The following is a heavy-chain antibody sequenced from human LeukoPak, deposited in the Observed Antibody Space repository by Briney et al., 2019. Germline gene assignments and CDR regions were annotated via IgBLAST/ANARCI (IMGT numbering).Heavy chain of an antibody. CDR1: GGSISSGSYY. V-gene: IGHV4-61*02. CDR3: ARDSPNGIAAAGSYYYYGMDV. J-gene: IGHJ6*02. CDR2: IYTSGST. D-gene: IGHD6-13*01. Sequence: SETLPLTCTVSGGSISSGSYYWSWIRQPAGKGLEWIGRIYTSGSTNYNPPLKSRVTISVDTSKNQFSLKLSSVTAADTAVYYCARDSPNGIAAAGSYYYYGMDVWGQETTVTVSS.